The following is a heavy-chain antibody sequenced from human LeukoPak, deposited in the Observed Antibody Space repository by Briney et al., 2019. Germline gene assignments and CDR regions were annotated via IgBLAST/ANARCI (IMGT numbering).Heavy chain of an antibody. CDR3: AKDGYYSSANHFARLHFDL. J-gene: IGHJ2*01. CDR2: ISGDVQTT. D-gene: IGHD3-10*01. CDR1: GFTFSTHA. V-gene: IGHV3-23*01. Sequence: GGSLRLSCEASGFTFSTHAMNWIRQTPGKGLEWLSVISGDVQTTTYASSVKGRFTISRDNSKNTLYLEMISLRVEDTAIYYCAKDGYYSSANHFARLHFDLWGRGTRVTVSS.